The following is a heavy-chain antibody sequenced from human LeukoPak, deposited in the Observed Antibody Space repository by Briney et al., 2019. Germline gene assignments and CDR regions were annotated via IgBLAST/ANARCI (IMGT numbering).Heavy chain of an antibody. D-gene: IGHD6-13*01. Sequence: SETLSLTCTASGGSISSYYWSWIRQPPGKGLEWIGYIYYSGSTNYNPYLKSRVTISVDTSKNQFPLKLSSVTAADTAVYYCARVTYSSSWYWFDPWGQGTLVTVSS. V-gene: IGHV4-59*01. CDR2: IYYSGST. J-gene: IGHJ5*02. CDR1: GGSISSYY. CDR3: ARVTYSSSWYWFDP.